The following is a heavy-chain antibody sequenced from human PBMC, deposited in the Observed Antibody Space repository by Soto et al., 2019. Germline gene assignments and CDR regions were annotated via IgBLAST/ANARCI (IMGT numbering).Heavy chain of an antibody. Sequence: QVQLQQWGAGLLKPSETLSRTCAVYGGSFSSYYWTWIRQPPGKGLEWIGEINHSGSTNYNPSLMGGSTIPVPTPKDQFPRMLNSVTAAGTAVYYSAGAPIAEAGTRCFDPWGQGTLVTVSS. D-gene: IGHD6-13*01. CDR1: GGSFSSYY. CDR2: INHSGST. J-gene: IGHJ5*02. V-gene: IGHV4-34*01. CDR3: AGAPIAEAGTRCFDP.